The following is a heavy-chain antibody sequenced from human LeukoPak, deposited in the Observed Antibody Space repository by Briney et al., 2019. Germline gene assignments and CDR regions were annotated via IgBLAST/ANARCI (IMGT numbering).Heavy chain of an antibody. V-gene: IGHV4-39*06. Sequence: PSETLSLTCTASCASISSSSYYCGWIRQPPGKGLEWIGSIYYSDSTYYNPSLKSQVTISVDTSKNQFALKLSSVTAADTAVYYYARDHYYYYYMDVWGKGTTVTVSS. CDR2: IYYSDST. CDR3: ARDHYYYYYMDV. CDR1: CASISSSSYY. J-gene: IGHJ6*03.